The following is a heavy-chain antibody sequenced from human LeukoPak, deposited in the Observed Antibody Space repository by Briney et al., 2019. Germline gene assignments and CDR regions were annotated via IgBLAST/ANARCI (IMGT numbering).Heavy chain of an antibody. CDR3: AKNLGNIVGATAGDY. J-gene: IGHJ4*02. D-gene: IGHD1-26*01. Sequence: GGSLRLSCAASGFTFSNYPMTWVRQAPGKGLEWVSAIRGSGDTTYYADSMKGRFTIARDNSRNTLFLQMNSLRAEDTAVYYCAKNLGNIVGATAGDYWGQGTLVTVSS. V-gene: IGHV3-23*01. CDR2: IRGSGDTT. CDR1: GFTFSNYP.